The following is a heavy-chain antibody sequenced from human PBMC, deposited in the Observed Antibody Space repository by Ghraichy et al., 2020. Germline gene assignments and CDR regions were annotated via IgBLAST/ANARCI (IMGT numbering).Heavy chain of an antibody. CDR1: GGSFSGYY. V-gene: IGHV4-34*01. CDR2: INHSGST. J-gene: IGHJ6*02. Sequence: SETLSLTCAVYGGSFSGYYWSWIRQPPGKGLEWIGEINHSGSTNYNPSLKSRDTISVDTSKNQFSLKLSSVTAADTAVYYCARGMVRGVIWYYGMDVWGQGTTVTVSS. CDR3: ARGMVRGVIWYYGMDV. D-gene: IGHD3-10*01.